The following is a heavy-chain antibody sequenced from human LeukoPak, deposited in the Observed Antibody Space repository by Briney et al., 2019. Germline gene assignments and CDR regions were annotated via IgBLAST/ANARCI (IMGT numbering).Heavy chain of an antibody. D-gene: IGHD1-26*01. CDR1: GGSISSRNW. Sequence: SETLSLTCAVSGGSISSRNWWSWVRQPPGKGLEWIGEINHSGSTNYNPSLKSRVTISVDTSKNQFSLKLSSVTAADTAVYYCARDATRDNWFDPWGQGTLVTVSS. CDR2: INHSGST. CDR3: ARDATRDNWFDP. J-gene: IGHJ5*02. V-gene: IGHV4-4*02.